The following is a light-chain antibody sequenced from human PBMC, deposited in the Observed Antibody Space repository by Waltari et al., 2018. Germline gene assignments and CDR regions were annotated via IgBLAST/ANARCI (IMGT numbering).Light chain of an antibody. CDR1: QSVSSF. J-gene: IGKJ4*01. CDR3: QQYNDWPPLT. V-gene: IGKV3-15*01. CDR2: GAS. Sequence: VMTQSPATLSVSPGERATLSCRASQSVSSFVAWYQQKPGQAPRLLLYGASTRATGIPARFSGSGSGTEFTLTISSLQSEDFAVYYCQQYNDWPPLTFGGGTKVEIK.